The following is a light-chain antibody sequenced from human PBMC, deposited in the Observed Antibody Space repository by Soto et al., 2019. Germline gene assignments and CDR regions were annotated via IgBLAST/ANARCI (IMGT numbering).Light chain of an antibody. CDR2: DVS. CDR1: SSDVGAYNY. CDR3: SSYTTSFTYV. V-gene: IGLV2-14*03. Sequence: QCVLTQPASVSGSPGQSIAISCTGTSSDVGAYNYVSWYQQYPGKAPKLMIYDVSNRPSGVSDRFSGSKSGNTASLTISGLQAEDEADYYCSSYTTSFTYVFGTGTKVTVL. J-gene: IGLJ1*01.